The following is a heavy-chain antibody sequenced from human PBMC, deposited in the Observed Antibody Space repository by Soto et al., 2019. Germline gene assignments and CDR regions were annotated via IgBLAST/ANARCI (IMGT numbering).Heavy chain of an antibody. V-gene: IGHV1-69*01. D-gene: IGHD3-3*01. J-gene: IGHJ5*02. CDR2: IIPIFGTA. Sequence: QVQLVQSGAEVKKPGSSVKVSCKASGGTFSSYAISWVRQAPGQGLEWMGGIIPIFGTANYAQKFQGRVTITADESTSTAYMELSSLRSEDTAVYYCARFPSYGFWSGPKQMGWFDPWGQGTLVTVSS. CDR1: GGTFSSYA. CDR3: ARFPSYGFWSGPKQMGWFDP.